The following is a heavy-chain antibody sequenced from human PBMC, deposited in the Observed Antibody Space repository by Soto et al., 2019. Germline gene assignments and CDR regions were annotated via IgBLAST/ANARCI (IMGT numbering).Heavy chain of an antibody. CDR1: GYTFTGYY. CDR2: INPDGGGT. Sequence: QVQLVQSGAEVKKPGASVRVSCKSSGYTFTGYYIHWVRQAPGQGLEWMGWINPDGGGTNYAQKFQGRVTMTKDPSISTAYMELSRLRSDDTAMYYCATLGMATTARIDCWGQGTLITVSS. D-gene: IGHD5-12*01. V-gene: IGHV1-2*02. CDR3: ATLGMATTARIDC. J-gene: IGHJ4*02.